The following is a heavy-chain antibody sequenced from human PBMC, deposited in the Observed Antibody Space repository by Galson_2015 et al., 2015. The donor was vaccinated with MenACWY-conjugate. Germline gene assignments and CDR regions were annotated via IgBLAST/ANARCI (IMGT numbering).Heavy chain of an antibody. D-gene: IGHD4-17*01. J-gene: IGHJ4*02. V-gene: IGHV4-39*01. CDR2: IYYSGST. CDR1: GGSISSSSYY. Sequence: SETLSLTCTVSGGSISSSSYYWGWIRQPPGKGLEWIGSIYYSGSTYYNPSLKSRVTISVDTSKNQFSLKLSSVTAADTAVYYCARPNGDHLFDYWGQGTLVTVSS. CDR3: ARPNGDHLFDY.